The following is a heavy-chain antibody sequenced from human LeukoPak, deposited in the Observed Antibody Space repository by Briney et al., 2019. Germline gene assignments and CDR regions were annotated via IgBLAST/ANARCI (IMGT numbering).Heavy chain of an antibody. CDR3: ARDLYGVCHFDY. CDR2: INSDGSIT. Sequence: GGSLRLSCAASGFTFSSHWMHWVRQAPGKGLVWVSRINSDGSITTYADSVKGRFTTSRDYARNTLYLQMNSLRAEDTAVYYCARDLYGVCHFDYWGQGTLVTVSS. CDR1: GFTFSSHW. J-gene: IGHJ4*02. D-gene: IGHD2-8*01. V-gene: IGHV3-74*03.